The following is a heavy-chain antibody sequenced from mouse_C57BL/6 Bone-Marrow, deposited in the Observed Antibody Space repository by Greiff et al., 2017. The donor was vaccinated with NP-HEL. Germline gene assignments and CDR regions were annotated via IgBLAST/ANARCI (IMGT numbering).Heavy chain of an antibody. CDR1: GYSITSGYY. J-gene: IGHJ1*03. D-gene: IGHD1-1*01. CDR3: ATPYYYGLWYFDV. CDR2: ISYDGSN. V-gene: IGHV3-6*01. Sequence: EVQLQESGPGLVKPSQSLSLTCSVTGYSITSGYYWNWIRQFPGNKLEWMGYISYDGSNNYNPSLKNRISITRDTSKNQYFLKLNSVTTEDTATYYCATPYYYGLWYFDVWGTGTTVTVSS.